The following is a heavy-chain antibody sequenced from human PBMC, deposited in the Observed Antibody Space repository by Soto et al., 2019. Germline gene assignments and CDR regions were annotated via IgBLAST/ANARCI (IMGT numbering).Heavy chain of an antibody. CDR1: GFTVSSND. CDR3: AKGVSYGGGPRRALYFDY. Sequence: EVQLVESGGGLIQPGGSLRLSCAASGFTVSSNDMSWVRQAPGEGLEWVSAISGSGGSTYYADSVKGRFTISRDNSKNTLYLQMNSLRAEDTAVYYCAKGVSYGGGPRRALYFDYWGQGTLVTVSS. CDR2: ISGSGGST. V-gene: IGHV3-23*04. J-gene: IGHJ4*02. D-gene: IGHD1-26*01.